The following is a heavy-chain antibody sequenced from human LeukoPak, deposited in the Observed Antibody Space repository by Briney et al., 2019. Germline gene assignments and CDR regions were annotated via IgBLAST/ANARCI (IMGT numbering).Heavy chain of an antibody. Sequence: VGSLRLSCAASGFTFSSYSMNWLRQAPGKGLVWVSSISSSSSYIYYADSVKGRFTISRDNAKNSLYPQLNSLRAEDTAVYYCTRAHQGVFDPWGEGPVVTVSS. CDR3: TRAHQGVFDP. J-gene: IGHJ5*02. D-gene: IGHD2-2*01. CDR1: GFTFSSYS. V-gene: IGHV3-21*01. CDR2: ISSSSSYI.